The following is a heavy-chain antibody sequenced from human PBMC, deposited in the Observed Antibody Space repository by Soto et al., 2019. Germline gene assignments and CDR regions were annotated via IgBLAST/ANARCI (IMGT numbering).Heavy chain of an antibody. D-gene: IGHD3-3*01. V-gene: IGHV4-39*01. CDR2: VYYNGFT. CDR3: ARQDDFWSGSNWFDP. Sequence: SETLSLTCTVSGGSISSTNYYWGWIRQPPGKGLEWIGNVYYNGFTYYNPSLKSRVTISVDTSKNHFSLKLTSVTAADMAVYYCARQDDFWSGSNWFDPWGQGTLVPSPQ. J-gene: IGHJ5*02. CDR1: GGSISSTNYY.